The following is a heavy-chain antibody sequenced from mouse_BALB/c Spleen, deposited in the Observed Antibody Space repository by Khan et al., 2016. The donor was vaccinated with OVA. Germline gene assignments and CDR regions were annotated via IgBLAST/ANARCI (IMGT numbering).Heavy chain of an antibody. V-gene: IGHV3-2*02. Sequence: EVQLQESGPGLVKPSQSLSLTCTVTGYSITSDYAWNWIRQFPGNKLEWMGYISYSGDTAYNPSLKSRISITRDTSKNQFFLQLNSVTTEDTATYYGASMIPDYYGSTFEGYYFDYWGQGTTLTVSS. D-gene: IGHD1-1*01. CDR3: ASMIPDYYGSTFEGYYFDY. CDR1: GYSITSDYA. CDR2: ISYSGDT. J-gene: IGHJ2*01.